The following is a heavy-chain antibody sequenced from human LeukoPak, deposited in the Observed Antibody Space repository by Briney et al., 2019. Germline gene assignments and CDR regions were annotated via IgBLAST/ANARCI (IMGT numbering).Heavy chain of an antibody. CDR2: INPNSGGT. D-gene: IGHD2-2*01. V-gene: IGHV1-2*02. CDR1: GYTFTGYY. J-gene: IGHJ5*02. CDR3: ARGVVPAAMGGDWFDP. Sequence: ASVKVSCKASGYTFTGYYMHWVRQAPGQGLERMGWINPNSGGTNYAQKFQGRVTMTRDTSIRTAYMELSRLRSDDTAVYYCARGVVPAAMGGDWFDPWGQGTLVTVSS.